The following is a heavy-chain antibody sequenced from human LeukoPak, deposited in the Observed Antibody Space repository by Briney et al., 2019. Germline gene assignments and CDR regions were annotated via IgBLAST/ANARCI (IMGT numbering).Heavy chain of an antibody. J-gene: IGHJ5*02. D-gene: IGHD1-26*01. CDR1: GASVSSASY. Sequence: PSETLSLTCTVSGASVSSASYWTWIRQPPGKGVEWIAHIYNGVNTNYNPSLKSRVTISVDTSKNQFSLRLDSVTAADTAVYYCARSRAFNSGAFDPWGQGSLVTVSS. CDR2: IYNGVNT. CDR3: ARSRAFNSGAFDP. V-gene: IGHV4-61*01.